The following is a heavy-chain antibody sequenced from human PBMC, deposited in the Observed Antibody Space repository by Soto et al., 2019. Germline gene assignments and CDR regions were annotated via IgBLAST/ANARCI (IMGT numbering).Heavy chain of an antibody. Sequence: PSETLSLTCAVYGGSFSGYYWSWIRQPPGKGLEWIGEINHSGSTNYNPSLKSRVTISVDTSKNQFSLKLSSVTAADTAVYYCARGQWLVPRRWFDPWGQGTLVTVSS. CDR1: GGSFSGYY. CDR2: INHSGST. J-gene: IGHJ5*02. CDR3: ARGQWLVPRRWFDP. D-gene: IGHD6-19*01. V-gene: IGHV4-34*01.